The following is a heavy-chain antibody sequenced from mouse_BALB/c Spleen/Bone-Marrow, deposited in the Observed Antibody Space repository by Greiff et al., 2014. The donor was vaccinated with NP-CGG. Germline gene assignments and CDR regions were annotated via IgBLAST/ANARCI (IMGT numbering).Heavy chain of an antibody. CDR3: AVEGYYDY. CDR1: GFTFSSFG. V-gene: IGHV5-17*02. J-gene: IGHJ2*01. D-gene: IGHD2-3*01. Sequence: EVQMVESGGGLVQPGGSRKLSCAASGFTFSSFGMHWVRQAPEKGLEWVAYISSGSSTIYYADTVKGRFTISRDNPKNTLFLQMTSLRSGDTAMYYCAVEGYYDYWGQGTTLTVSS. CDR2: ISSGSSTI.